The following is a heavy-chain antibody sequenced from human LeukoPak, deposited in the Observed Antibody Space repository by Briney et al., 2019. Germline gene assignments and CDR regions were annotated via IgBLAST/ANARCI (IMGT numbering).Heavy chain of an antibody. J-gene: IGHJ4*02. Sequence: SVKVSFKASGGTFSIYAISWVRQAPGQGLEWMGRIIPILGIANYAQKFQGRVTITADKSTSTAYMELSSLRSEDTAVYYCARSAGLIVGAAHFDYWGQGTLVTVSS. CDR3: ARSAGLIVGAAHFDY. V-gene: IGHV1-69*04. D-gene: IGHD1-26*01. CDR2: IIPILGIA. CDR1: GGTFSIYA.